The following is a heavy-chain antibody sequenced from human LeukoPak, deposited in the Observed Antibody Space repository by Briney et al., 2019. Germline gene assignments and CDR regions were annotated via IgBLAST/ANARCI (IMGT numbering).Heavy chain of an antibody. CDR3: ASGTGDAFDI. D-gene: IGHD3-10*01. CDR1: GYSISSGYY. Sequence: SSETLSLTCTVPGYSISSGYYWGWIRQPPGKGLEWIGSIYHSGSTCYNPSLKSRVTISVDTSKNQFSLKLSSVTAADTAVYYCASGTGDAFDIWGQGTMVTVSS. CDR2: IYHSGST. V-gene: IGHV4-38-2*02. J-gene: IGHJ3*02.